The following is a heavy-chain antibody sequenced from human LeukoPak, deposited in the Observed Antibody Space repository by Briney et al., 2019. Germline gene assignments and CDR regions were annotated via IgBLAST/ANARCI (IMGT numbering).Heavy chain of an antibody. V-gene: IGHV4-59*01. CDR3: ARVFDFWSGYYQGYYFDY. Sequence: SETLSLTCTVSGGSISSYYWSWIRQPPGKGLERIGYIYYSGSTNYNPSLKSRVTISVDTSKNQFSLKLSSVTAADTAVYYCARVFDFWSGYYQGYYFDYWGQGTLVTVPS. J-gene: IGHJ4*02. CDR2: IYYSGST. CDR1: GGSISSYY. D-gene: IGHD3-3*01.